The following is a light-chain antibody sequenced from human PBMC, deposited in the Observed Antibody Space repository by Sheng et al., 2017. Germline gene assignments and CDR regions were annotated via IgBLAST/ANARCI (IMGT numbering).Light chain of an antibody. V-gene: IGKV3-15*01. CDR3: QQYDKWPLP. Sequence: EIVLTQSPATLSLSPGERATLSCRANQTISSSYLAWYQQKPGQAPRLLIYGASTRATGTPARFSGSGSGTDFTLTISSLQSEDFAVYYCQQYDKWPLPFGGGTKVEIK. CDR1: QTISSSY. J-gene: IGKJ4*01. CDR2: GAS.